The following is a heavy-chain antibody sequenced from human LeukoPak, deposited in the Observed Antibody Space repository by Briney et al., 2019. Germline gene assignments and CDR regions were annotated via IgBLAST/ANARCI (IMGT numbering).Heavy chain of an antibody. Sequence: ASVKVSCKASGYTFVGYYMHWVRQAPGQGLEWMGWISGHSGNTNYAQKFQDRATMTTDTSTSTAYMELRSLRFDDTAVYYCARDFAWGSGGAPIDDNWLDPWGQGILVTVSS. CDR3: ARDFAWGSGGAPIDDNWLDP. V-gene: IGHV1-18*04. J-gene: IGHJ5*02. D-gene: IGHD7-27*01. CDR2: ISGHSGNT. CDR1: GYTFVGYY.